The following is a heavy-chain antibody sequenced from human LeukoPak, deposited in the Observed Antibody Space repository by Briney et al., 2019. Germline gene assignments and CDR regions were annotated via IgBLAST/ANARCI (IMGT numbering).Heavy chain of an antibody. V-gene: IGHV3-23*01. J-gene: IGHJ6*02. Sequence: LSLTCTVSGDSISSSSYYWGWIRQPPGKGLEWVSAISGRSSTTFYADSVKGRVTIPRDNSMDTLFLQMNSLRAEDTAVYYCAKGMEWVVVPAALDVWGQGTTVTVSS. CDR3: AKGMEWVVVPAALDV. D-gene: IGHD2-2*01. CDR2: ISGRSSTT. CDR1: GDSISSSSYY.